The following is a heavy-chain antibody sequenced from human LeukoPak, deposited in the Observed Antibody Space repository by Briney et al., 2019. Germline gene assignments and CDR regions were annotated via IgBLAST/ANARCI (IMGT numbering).Heavy chain of an antibody. CDR2: ISSYNGNT. D-gene: IGHD3-10*01. CDR1: GYIFTNFG. V-gene: IGHV1-18*01. CDR3: ARVAQDLLWFGELCD. J-gene: IGHJ4*02. Sequence: ASVKVSCKASGYIFTNFGISWVRQAPGQGLEWMGWISSYNGNTKYAQNLQGRVTMTTDTSTSTAYMELRSLRSDDTAVYYCARVAQDLLWFGELCDWGQGTLVTVSS.